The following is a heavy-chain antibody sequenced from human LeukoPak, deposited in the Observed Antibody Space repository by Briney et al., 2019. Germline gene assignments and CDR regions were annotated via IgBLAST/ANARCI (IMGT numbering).Heavy chain of an antibody. Sequence: GGSLRLSCAASHFTFSTYVVHWVRQAPGKGLEWVALMSSDGKNKLYSNSVKGRFSISRDTSENALYLQMDRLRPEDTATYFCARQGGSLNYHFNYLDVWGRGTTVTVSS. CDR1: HFTFSTYV. CDR2: MSSDGKNK. J-gene: IGHJ6*03. D-gene: IGHD4-11*01. V-gene: IGHV3-30*10. CDR3: ARQGGSLNYHFNYLDV.